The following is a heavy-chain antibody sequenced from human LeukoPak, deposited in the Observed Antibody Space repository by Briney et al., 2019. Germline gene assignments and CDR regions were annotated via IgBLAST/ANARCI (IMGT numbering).Heavy chain of an antibody. CDR2: INHSGST. V-gene: IGHV4-34*01. CDR1: GGSFSGYY. Sequence: SETLSLTCAVYGGSFSGYYWSWIRQPPGKGLEWIGEINHSGSTNYNPSLKSRVTISVDTSKNQFSLKLSSVTAADTAVYYCARGFPWAFRGFDYWGQGTLVTVSS. CDR3: ARGFPWAFRGFDY. J-gene: IGHJ4*02. D-gene: IGHD3-16*01.